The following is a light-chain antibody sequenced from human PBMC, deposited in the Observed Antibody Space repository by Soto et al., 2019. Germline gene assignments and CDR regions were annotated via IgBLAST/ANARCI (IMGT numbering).Light chain of an antibody. J-gene: IGKJ4*01. CDR2: DVF. CDR1: QSVSGTY. Sequence: EIVLTQSPATLSVSPGESATLSCGASQSVSGTYIAWYQQKPGLAPRLLMYDVFDRATGIPDRFSGSGSGTDFTLTISRLEPEDFAVYYCQQYGSSPRLTFGGGTKVEIK. V-gene: IGKV3D-20*01. CDR3: QQYGSSPRLT.